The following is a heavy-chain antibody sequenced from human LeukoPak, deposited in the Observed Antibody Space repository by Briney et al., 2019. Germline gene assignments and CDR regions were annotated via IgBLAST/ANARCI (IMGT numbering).Heavy chain of an antibody. CDR3: AELGITMIGGV. CDR2: ISSGSTLI. J-gene: IGHJ6*04. V-gene: IGHV3-21*01. D-gene: IGHD3-10*02. CDR1: GFTFSSYS. Sequence: GGSLRLSCAASGFTFSSYSMNWVRQAPGKGLEWVSSISSGSTLIYYADSVKGRFTISRDNAKNSLYLQMNSLRAEDTAVYYCAELGITMIGGVWGKGTTVTISS.